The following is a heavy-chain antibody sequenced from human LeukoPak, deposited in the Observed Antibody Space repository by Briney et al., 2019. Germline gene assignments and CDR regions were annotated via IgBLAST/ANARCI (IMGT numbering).Heavy chain of an antibody. CDR2: ITGSGDTT. CDR3: AKWGDYDILTGYYVSDF. J-gene: IGHJ4*02. CDR1: GFIFRNYA. V-gene: IGHV3-23*01. Sequence: GGSLRLTCAASGFIFRNYAMSWVRQAPGKGLEWVSAITGSGDTTYYADSVKGRFTVSRDNSKNTLYVEMNTLRAEDTAVYYCAKWGDYDILTGYYVSDFWGQGTLVTISS. D-gene: IGHD3-9*01.